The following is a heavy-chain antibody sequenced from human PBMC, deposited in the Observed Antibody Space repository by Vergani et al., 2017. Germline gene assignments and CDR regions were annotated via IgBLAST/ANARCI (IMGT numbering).Heavy chain of an antibody. CDR3: ARRSGIVYDIFSGTQYFFYF. CDR2: IYRTGRT. D-gene: IGHD3-9*01. CDR1: GFSIDNGYY. Sequence: QVQLQESGPGLVKPSENLSLTCAVSGFSIDNGYYWGWIRQPPGKGVEWIGSIYRTGRTNFNPSLKSRVTISVDTSNKHFSLRLNSLTAADTAVYYCARRSGIVYDIFSGTQYFFYFWGQGTLVTVSS. J-gene: IGHJ4*02. V-gene: IGHV4-38-2*01.